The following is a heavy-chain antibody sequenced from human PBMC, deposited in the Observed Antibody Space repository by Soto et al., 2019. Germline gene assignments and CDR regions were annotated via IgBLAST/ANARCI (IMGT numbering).Heavy chain of an antibody. V-gene: IGHV3-23*01. J-gene: IGHJ4*02. Sequence: GGSLRLSCAASGITFSNYAMSWVRQAPGKGLEWVSGISGSGDSTYYAESVKGRFTISRDNSKNTVYLQMNSLGAEDTAVYYCSSRNYYDTSGYYYWYYFDFWGQGALVTVSS. D-gene: IGHD3-22*01. CDR3: SSRNYYDTSGYYYWYYFDF. CDR2: ISGSGDST. CDR1: GITFSNYA.